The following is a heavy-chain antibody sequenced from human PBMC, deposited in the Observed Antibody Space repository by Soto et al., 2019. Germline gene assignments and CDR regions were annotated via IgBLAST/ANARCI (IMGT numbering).Heavy chain of an antibody. Sequence: GGSLRLSCAASGFTVSSNYMSWVRQAPGKGLEWVSVIYSGGSTYYADSVKGRFTISRDNSKNTPYLQMNSLRAGDTAVYYCARAGLQGKHSSRWYYVRYYYGMDVWGQGTTVTVSS. D-gene: IGHD6-13*01. V-gene: IGHV3-53*01. J-gene: IGHJ6*02. CDR1: GFTVSSNY. CDR2: IYSGGST. CDR3: ARAGLQGKHSSRWYYVRYYYGMDV.